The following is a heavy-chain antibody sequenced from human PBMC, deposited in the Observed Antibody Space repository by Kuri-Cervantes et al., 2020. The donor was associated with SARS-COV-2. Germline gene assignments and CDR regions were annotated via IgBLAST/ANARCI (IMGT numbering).Heavy chain of an antibody. D-gene: IGHD1-26*01. CDR3: ASVSGSYYWAFDY. CDR2: IYYSGST. Sequence: SETLSLTCTVSGGSISSSSHYWSWIRQPPGKGLEWIGYIYYSGSTNYNPSLKSRVTISVDTSKNQFSLKLSSVTAADTAVYYCASVSGSYYWAFDYWGQGTLVTVSS. J-gene: IGHJ4*02. CDR1: GGSISSSSHY. V-gene: IGHV4-61*01.